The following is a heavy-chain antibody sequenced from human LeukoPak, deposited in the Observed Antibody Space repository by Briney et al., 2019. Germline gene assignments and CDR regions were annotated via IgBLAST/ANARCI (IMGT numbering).Heavy chain of an antibody. D-gene: IGHD3-3*01. V-gene: IGHV4-39*07. CDR2: IYYTGST. CDR3: ARRRRRITIFGVVIGFDY. J-gene: IGHJ4*02. Sequence: SETLSLTCAVSGASISGSGYYLGWIRQPPGKGLEWIGNIYYTGSTYYNASLQSRVTISIDTSKNQFSLKLSSVTAADTAVYYCARRRRRITIFGVVIGFDYWGQGTLVTVSS. CDR1: GASISGSGYY.